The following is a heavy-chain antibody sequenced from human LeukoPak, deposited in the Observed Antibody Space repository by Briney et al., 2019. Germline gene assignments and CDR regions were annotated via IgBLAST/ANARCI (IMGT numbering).Heavy chain of an antibody. CDR2: INHSGST. V-gene: IGHV4-34*01. D-gene: IGHD2-2*01. Sequence: PSETLSLTCTVSGGSISSYYWSWIRQPPGKGLEWIGEINHSGSTNYNPSLKSRVTISVDTSKNQFSLKLSSVTAADTAVYYCAREGLYCSSTSCYGYYFDYWGQGTLVTVSS. J-gene: IGHJ4*02. CDR3: AREGLYCSSTSCYGYYFDY. CDR1: GGSISSYY.